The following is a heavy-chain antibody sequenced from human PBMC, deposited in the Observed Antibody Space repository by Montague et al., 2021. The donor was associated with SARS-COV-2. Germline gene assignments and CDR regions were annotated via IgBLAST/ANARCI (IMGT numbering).Heavy chain of an antibody. CDR2: IKQSGST. Sequence: SETLSLTCTVSGGSVNSGSYSWDWIRQPPGKGLEWIGDIKQSGSTNYNPSLKSRVTISVDTSRNQFSLKLTSVTAADTAVYFCARGHLSVSMIVVVFTSASYYFDYWGQGALVTVSS. J-gene: IGHJ4*02. V-gene: IGHV4-39*07. CDR3: ARGHLSVSMIVVVFTSASYYFDY. D-gene: IGHD3-22*01. CDR1: GGSVNSGSYS.